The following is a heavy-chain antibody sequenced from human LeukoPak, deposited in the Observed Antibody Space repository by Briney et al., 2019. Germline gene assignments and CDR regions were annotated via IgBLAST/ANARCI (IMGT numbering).Heavy chain of an antibody. Sequence: GASVKVSCKASGYTFTSYGISWVRQAPGQGLEWMGWISSYNGNTNYAQKLQGRVTMTTDTSTSTVYMELRSLRSDDTAVYYCARDRAPSYSSSTHFDYWGQGTLVTVSS. CDR2: ISSYNGNT. V-gene: IGHV1-18*01. J-gene: IGHJ4*02. CDR3: ARDRAPSYSSSTHFDY. D-gene: IGHD6-6*01. CDR1: GYTFTSYG.